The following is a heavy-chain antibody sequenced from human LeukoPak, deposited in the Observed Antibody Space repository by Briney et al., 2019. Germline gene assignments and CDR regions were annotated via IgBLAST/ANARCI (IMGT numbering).Heavy chain of an antibody. D-gene: IGHD2/OR15-2a*01. CDR3: AGHHPRNTVDF. Sequence: PSETLSLTCTVSGGSISSYYWNWIRQAPGKGLEWIGYIYYSGSIKYNPSLKSRVTISVDTSKNQFSLKLTSVTAADTAVYYCAGHHPRNTVDFWGQGTLVTVSS. J-gene: IGHJ4*02. V-gene: IGHV4-59*08. CDR2: IYYSGSI. CDR1: GGSISSYY.